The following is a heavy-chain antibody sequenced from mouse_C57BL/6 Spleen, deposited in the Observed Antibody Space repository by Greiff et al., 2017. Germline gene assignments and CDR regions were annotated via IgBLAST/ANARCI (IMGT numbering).Heavy chain of an antibody. Sequence: VKLMESGAELVKPGASVKISCKASGYAFSSYWMNWVKQRPGKGLEWIGQIYPGDGDTNYNGKFKGKATLTADKSSSTAYMQISSLTSEESAVYFCARSTDFDYWGQGTTLTVSS. CDR2: IYPGDGDT. V-gene: IGHV1-80*01. CDR3: ARSTDFDY. J-gene: IGHJ2*01. CDR1: GYAFSSYW.